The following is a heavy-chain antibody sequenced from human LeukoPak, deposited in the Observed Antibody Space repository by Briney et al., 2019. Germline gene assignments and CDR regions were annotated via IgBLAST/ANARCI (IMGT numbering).Heavy chain of an antibody. V-gene: IGHV4-31*11. CDR2: IYYSGSA. CDR1: GASISSDGYY. J-gene: IGHJ3*02. Sequence: ASDTLSLTCAVSGASISSDGYYWSWIRQHPGKGLEWIGYIYYSGSAYYNPSLKSRVTISVDTSKNQFSLKLTSVTAADTAVYYCARDLRGYGAFDIWGQGTMVTVSS. CDR3: ARDLRGYGAFDI. D-gene: IGHD5-12*01.